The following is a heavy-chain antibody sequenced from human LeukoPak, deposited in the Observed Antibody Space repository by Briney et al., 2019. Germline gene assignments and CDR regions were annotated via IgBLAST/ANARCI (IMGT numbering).Heavy chain of an antibody. CDR1: GFTFGDYG. D-gene: IGHD2-2*01. CDR2: IRSYIYSGAT. Sequence: PGGSLRLSCTTSGFTFGDYGMSWFRQAPGKGLEWVSFIRSYIYSGATDYAASVRGRFVISRHDSESIAYLQMNSLRTEDTGVYYCARNRHPHCSSVHCLSDSWGQGTLVTVSS. CDR3: ARNRHPHCSSVHCLSDS. V-gene: IGHV3-49*03. J-gene: IGHJ4*02.